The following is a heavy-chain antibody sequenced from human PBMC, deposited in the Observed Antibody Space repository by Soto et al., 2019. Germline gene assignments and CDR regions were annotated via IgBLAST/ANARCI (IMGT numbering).Heavy chain of an antibody. CDR2: MNPNSGNT. J-gene: IGHJ4*02. V-gene: IGHV1-8*01. CDR3: AGWDYGGYARFDY. D-gene: IGHD4-17*01. Sequence: QVQLVQSGAEVKKSGASVKVSCKASGYTFTSHDINWVRQATGQGLEWMGWMNPNSGNTGYAHKFQGRVTMTRNTAISTAYMELSSLRSEDTAVYYCAGWDYGGYARFDYWGQGTLVTVSS. CDR1: GYTFTSHD.